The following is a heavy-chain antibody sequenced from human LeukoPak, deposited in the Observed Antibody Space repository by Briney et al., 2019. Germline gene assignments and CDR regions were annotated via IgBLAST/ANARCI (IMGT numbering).Heavy chain of an antibody. CDR3: ARDPGRFGEFDY. CDR2: ISGSGGRT. J-gene: IGHJ4*02. Sequence: GGSLRLSCATSGFTFSSYWMTWVRQAPGKGLEWISVISGSGGRTDYADSVKGRFTISRDNPKNTLYLQMNSLRAEDTAVYYCARDPGRFGEFDYWGQGTLVTVSS. D-gene: IGHD3-10*01. CDR1: GFTFSSYW. V-gene: IGHV3-23*01.